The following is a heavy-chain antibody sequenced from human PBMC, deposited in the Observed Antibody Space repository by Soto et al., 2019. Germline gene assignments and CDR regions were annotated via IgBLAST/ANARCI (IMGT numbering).Heavy chain of an antibody. Sequence: QITLKESGPTVVKPTQTLTLTCSLSGFSLNTGGVGVGWIRQPPGKALEWLAVIYWDDDMSWNPSLRDRLTINRDASDDQVVLTVTNMDPVDTGTYYCARRRGGFGGGWTTPYFDYWGQGTLVTVSS. CDR1: GFSLNTGGVG. J-gene: IGHJ4*02. D-gene: IGHD6-19*01. V-gene: IGHV2-5*02. CDR2: IYWDDDM. CDR3: ARRRGGFGGGWTTPYFDY.